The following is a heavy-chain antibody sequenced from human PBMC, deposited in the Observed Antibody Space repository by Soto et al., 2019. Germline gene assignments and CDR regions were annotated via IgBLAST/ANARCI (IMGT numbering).Heavy chain of an antibody. CDR1: GYTFTGYY. V-gene: IGHV1-2*04. D-gene: IGHD2-2*03. Sequence: ASVQVSCKASGYTFTGYYMHWVRQAPGQGLEWMGWINPNSGGTNYAQKFQGWVTMTRDTSISTAYMELSRLRSDDTAVYYCARSSIGYCSSTSCPGYYYYGMDVWGQGTTVTVSS. CDR3: ARSSIGYCSSTSCPGYYYYGMDV. J-gene: IGHJ6*02. CDR2: INPNSGGT.